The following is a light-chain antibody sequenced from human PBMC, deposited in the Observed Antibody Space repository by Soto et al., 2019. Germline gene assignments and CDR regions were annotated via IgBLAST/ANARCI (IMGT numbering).Light chain of an antibody. CDR2: DAS. CDR3: QQRSNWPPLT. J-gene: IGKJ5*01. V-gene: IGKV3-11*01. CDR1: QSVSSY. Sequence: EIVSTQSPATLSLSPGERATLSCRASQSVSSYLAWYQQKPGQAPRLLIYDASNRATGIPARFSGSGSGTDFTLTVSSLEPEDFAVYYCQQRSNWPPLTFGQGTRLEI.